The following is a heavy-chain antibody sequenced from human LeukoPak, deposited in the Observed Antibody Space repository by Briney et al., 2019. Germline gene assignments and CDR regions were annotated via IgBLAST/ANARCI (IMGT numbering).Heavy chain of an antibody. Sequence: ASVKVSCKASGYTFTSYDINWVRQATGQGLEWMGWMNPNSGNTGYAQKFQGRVTMTRNTSISTAYMELSSLRSEDTAVYYCARAVTDSSGDYYWFDPWGQGTLVTVSS. J-gene: IGHJ5*02. CDR1: GYTFTSYD. CDR3: ARAVTDSSGDYYWFDP. CDR2: MNPNSGNT. V-gene: IGHV1-8*01. D-gene: IGHD3-22*01.